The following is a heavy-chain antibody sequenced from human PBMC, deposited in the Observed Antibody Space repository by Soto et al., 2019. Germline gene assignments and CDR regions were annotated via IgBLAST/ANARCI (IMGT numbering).Heavy chain of an antibody. CDR1: GYTFTSYG. V-gene: IGHV1-18*01. Sequence: ASVKVSCKASGYTFTSYGISWVRQAPGQGLEWMGWINAYNGNTNYAQKLQDRVTMTTDISTTTAYMELRSLRSDDTAVYYCARESPAVGSSWYVDYYYGMDVWGQGTTVTVSS. CDR2: INAYNGNT. D-gene: IGHD6-13*01. CDR3: ARESPAVGSSWYVDYYYGMDV. J-gene: IGHJ6*02.